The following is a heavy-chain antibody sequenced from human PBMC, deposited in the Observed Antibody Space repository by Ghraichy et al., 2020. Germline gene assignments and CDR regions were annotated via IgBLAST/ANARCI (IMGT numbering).Heavy chain of an antibody. CDR2: IYYSGST. Sequence: SETLSLTCTVSGGSISSSSYYWGWIRQPPGKGLEWIGSIYYSGSTYYNPSLKSRVTISVDTSKNQFSLKLSSVTAADTAVYYCARTYCSSTSCYSPYYYYGMDVWGQGTTVTVSS. V-gene: IGHV4-39*07. D-gene: IGHD2-2*02. CDR3: ARTYCSSTSCYSPYYYYGMDV. CDR1: GGSISSSSYY. J-gene: IGHJ6*02.